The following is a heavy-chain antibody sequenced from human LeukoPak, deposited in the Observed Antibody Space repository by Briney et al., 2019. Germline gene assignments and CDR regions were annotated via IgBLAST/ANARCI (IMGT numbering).Heavy chain of an antibody. Sequence: GRSLRLSCAASGFAFSSYAMHWVRQAPGKGLEWVAVISYDGSNKYYADSVKGRFTISRDNSKNTLYLQMNSLRAEDTAVYYCARLIIPHDFDWLLYLLWDAFDIWGQGTMVTVSS. CDR2: ISYDGSNK. J-gene: IGHJ3*02. D-gene: IGHD3-9*01. CDR3: ARLIIPHDFDWLLYLLWDAFDI. CDR1: GFAFSSYA. V-gene: IGHV3-30*04.